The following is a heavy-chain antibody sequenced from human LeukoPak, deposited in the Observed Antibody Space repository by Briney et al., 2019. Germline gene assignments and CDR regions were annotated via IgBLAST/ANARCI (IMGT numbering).Heavy chain of an antibody. Sequence: PSETLSLTCGVSGGSISSSNWWSWVRQPPGKGLEWIGEIYHSGSTNYNPSLKSRVTISVDKSKTQFSPKLSSVAAADTAVYYCAGGEAGGSFDIWGQGTMVTVSS. CDR1: GGSISSSNW. CDR2: IYHSGST. J-gene: IGHJ3*02. D-gene: IGHD2-15*01. V-gene: IGHV4-4*02. CDR3: AGGEAGGSFDI.